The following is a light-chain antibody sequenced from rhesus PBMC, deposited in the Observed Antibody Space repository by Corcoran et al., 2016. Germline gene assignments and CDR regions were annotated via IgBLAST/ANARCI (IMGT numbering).Light chain of an antibody. J-gene: IGKJ2*01. CDR3: QHYYSTPYS. Sequence: DIQMTQSPSSLSASVGDRVTITCRASQGITNDLAWYQQKPGETPKLLSYEASSLQSGIPSRVSGSGSGTDFTLTISSLRPEDFATYYCQHYYSTPYSFGQGTKVEIK. CDR2: EAS. V-gene: IGKV1-25*01. CDR1: QGITND.